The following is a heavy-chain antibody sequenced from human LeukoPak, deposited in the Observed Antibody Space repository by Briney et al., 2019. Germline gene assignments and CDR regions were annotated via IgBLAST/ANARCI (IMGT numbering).Heavy chain of an antibody. CDR1: GFTFSDYY. V-gene: IGHV3-11*04. CDR3: ARDWSGYAPFDY. D-gene: IGHD5-12*01. Sequence: GGSLRPSCAASGFTFSDYYMSWIRQAPGKGLEWVSSISSSGSTIYSADSVKGRFTISRDNAKNSLYLQMNSLRAEDTAVYYCARDWSGYAPFDYWGQGTLVTVSS. CDR2: ISSSGSTI. J-gene: IGHJ4*02.